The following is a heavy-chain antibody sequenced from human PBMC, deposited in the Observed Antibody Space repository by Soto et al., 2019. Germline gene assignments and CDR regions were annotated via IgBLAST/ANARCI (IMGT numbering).Heavy chain of an antibody. CDR3: AKDHCGGDCYSDPYFDY. D-gene: IGHD2-21*02. CDR2: IWYDGSNQ. CDR1: GFIFTTYG. Sequence: QVQLVESGGGVVQPGRSLRLSCAASGFIFTTYGLHWVRQAPGKGLEWVAVIWYDGSNQYYADSVKGRFTISGDNSKNFQYLEVSSVRVEDAAVYYCAKDHCGGDCYSDPYFDYWGQGTLVTVSS. J-gene: IGHJ4*02. V-gene: IGHV3-33*06.